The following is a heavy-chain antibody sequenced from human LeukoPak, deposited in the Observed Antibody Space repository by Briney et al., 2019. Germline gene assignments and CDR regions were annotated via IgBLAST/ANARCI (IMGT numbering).Heavy chain of an antibody. Sequence: GGSLRLSCAASGFNLSNYWMNWVRQAPGKGLEWVASIKPDGSEKYYVDSLRGRFTISRDDARNSLYLQMNSLRAADTAVYYCAEGGYWGQGTLVTVSS. CDR2: IKPDGSEK. J-gene: IGHJ4*02. V-gene: IGHV3-7*01. CDR1: GFNLSNYW. CDR3: AEGGY.